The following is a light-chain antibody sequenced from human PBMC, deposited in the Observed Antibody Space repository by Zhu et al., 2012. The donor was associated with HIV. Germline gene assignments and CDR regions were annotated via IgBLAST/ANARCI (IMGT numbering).Light chain of an antibody. V-gene: IGKV3-15*01. Sequence: VMTQFPATLSASPGERATLSCRASQSISTDLAWYQQRPGQPPRLLIYGASTRATDIPDRFSGSGSATEFTLTISSLQSEDFAVYHCQQYNSWPWTFGQGTKVDIK. J-gene: IGKJ1*01. CDR1: QSISTD. CDR2: GAS. CDR3: QQYNSWPWT.